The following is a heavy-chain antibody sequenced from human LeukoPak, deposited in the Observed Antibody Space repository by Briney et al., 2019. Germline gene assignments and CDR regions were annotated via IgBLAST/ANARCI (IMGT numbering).Heavy chain of an antibody. D-gene: IGHD3-10*01. CDR1: GFTFSSYT. V-gene: IGHV3-48*02. Sequence: PGGSLRLSCAASGFTFSSYTMSWVRQAPGKGLEWVSYISSSSSTIYYADSVKGRFTISGDNAKNSLYLQMNSLRDEDTAVYYCARAYHYGSGYGMDVWGQGTTVTVSS. CDR3: ARAYHYGSGYGMDV. CDR2: ISSSSSTI. J-gene: IGHJ6*02.